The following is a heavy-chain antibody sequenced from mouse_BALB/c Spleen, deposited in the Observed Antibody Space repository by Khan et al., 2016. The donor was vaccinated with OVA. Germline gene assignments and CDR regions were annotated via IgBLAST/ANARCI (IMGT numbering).Heavy chain of an antibody. J-gene: IGHJ1*01. CDR3: ARSGGNFHWYFDV. CDR1: GFTFSSFG. D-gene: IGHD2-1*01. Sequence: EVELVESGGGLVQPGGSRKLSCAASGFTFSSFGMHWVRQAPKKGLEGVAYMSSGSSTIYYVDTVKGRFTISRDNPKNTLFLQMTSLRSEDTAMYYCARSGGNFHWYFDVWGAGTSVTVSS. V-gene: IGHV5-17*02. CDR2: MSSGSSTI.